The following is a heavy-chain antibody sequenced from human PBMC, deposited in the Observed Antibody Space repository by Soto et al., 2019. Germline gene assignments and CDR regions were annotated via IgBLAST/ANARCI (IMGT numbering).Heavy chain of an antibody. V-gene: IGHV1-2*04. Sequence: QVQLVQSGAEVRKPGASVTVSCRSSGDSFNDYYIHWVRQAPGQGFEWMGWINPNGGVTKYAQKFQGWVSMTRDTSIRTVYMQLSRLRSDDTAVYYCERESGGAPAPLDYYYFYMDVWGTGTTVTVSS. CDR2: INPNGGVT. D-gene: IGHD1-26*01. CDR3: ERESGGAPAPLDYYYFYMDV. CDR1: GDSFNDYY. J-gene: IGHJ6*03.